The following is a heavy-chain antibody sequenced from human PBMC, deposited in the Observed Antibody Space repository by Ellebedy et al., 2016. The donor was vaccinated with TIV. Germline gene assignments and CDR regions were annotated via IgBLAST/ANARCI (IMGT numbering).Heavy chain of an antibody. J-gene: IGHJ2*01. Sequence: MPGGSLRLSCTVSGDPVSDYYWSWIRQPAGKKLQWIGRIYSRESPNYNPSLRSRVTMSVDTSKNQVSLRMTSVTAADTAVYYCVRDDRLYWYFDLWGRGTQVTVSS. CDR2: IYSRESP. CDR3: VRDDRLYWYFDL. CDR1: GDPVSDYY. V-gene: IGHV4-4*07.